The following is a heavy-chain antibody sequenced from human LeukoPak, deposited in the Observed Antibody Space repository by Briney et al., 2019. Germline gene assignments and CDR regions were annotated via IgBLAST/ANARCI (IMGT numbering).Heavy chain of an antibody. V-gene: IGHV1-69*13. J-gene: IGHJ3*01. CDR1: GGTFSSYA. CDR2: IIPIFGTA. D-gene: IGHD4-17*01. CDR3: ARESATVTTSAFDV. Sequence: SVTVSCKASGGTFSSYAISWVRQAPGQGLEWMGGIIPIFGTANYAEKFQGRVTINAEESTGTAYMALSSLRSEDTAVYYCARESATVTTSAFDVWGQGTMVTVSS.